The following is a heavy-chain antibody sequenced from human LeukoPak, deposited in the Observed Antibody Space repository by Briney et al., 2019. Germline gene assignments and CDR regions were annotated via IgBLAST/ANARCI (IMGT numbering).Heavy chain of an antibody. D-gene: IGHD2-2*01. Sequence: ASVKVSCKASGGTFSSYAISWVRQAPGQGLEWMGGIIPIFGTANYAQKFQGRVTITADESTSTAYMELSSLRSEDTAVYYCARQPCSSTSCYLDYWGQGTLVTVSS. V-gene: IGHV1-69*13. CDR2: IIPIFGTA. J-gene: IGHJ4*02. CDR1: GGTFSSYA. CDR3: ARQPCSSTSCYLDY.